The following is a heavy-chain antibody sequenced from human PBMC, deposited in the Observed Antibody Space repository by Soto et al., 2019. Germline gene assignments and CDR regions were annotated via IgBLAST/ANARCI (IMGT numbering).Heavy chain of an antibody. CDR2: IHSTGRA. J-gene: IGHJ4*02. D-gene: IGHD1-26*01. CDR3: ARVSNEYSGNGAFDY. CDR1: GGSISGFY. V-gene: IGHV4-59*01. Sequence: SSETLSLTCSVSGGSISGFYWIWIRQSPGEGLEWIAYIHSTGRANYNPSLKSRVTVSLDMSKNQFSLQLSSVTAADTALYFCARVSNEYSGNGAFDYWGLGTPVTVSS.